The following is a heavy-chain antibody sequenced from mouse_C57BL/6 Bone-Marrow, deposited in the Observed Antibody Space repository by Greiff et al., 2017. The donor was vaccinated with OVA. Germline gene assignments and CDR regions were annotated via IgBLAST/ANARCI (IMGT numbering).Heavy chain of an antibody. Sequence: EVMLVESGGGLVKPGGSLKLSCAASGFTFSSYAMSWVRQTPEKRLEWVATISDGGSYTYYPDKGKGRFTISRDNAKNNLYLQMSHLKSEDTAMYYCARDRGSWDWYFDVWGTGTTVTVSS. V-gene: IGHV5-4*01. CDR3: ARDRGSWDWYFDV. D-gene: IGHD4-1*01. CDR1: GFTFSSYA. J-gene: IGHJ1*03. CDR2: ISDGGSYT.